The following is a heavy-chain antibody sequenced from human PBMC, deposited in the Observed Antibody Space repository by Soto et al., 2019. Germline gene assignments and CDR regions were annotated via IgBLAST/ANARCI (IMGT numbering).Heavy chain of an antibody. Sequence: QVQLQESGPGLVKPSQTLSLTCTVSGGSISSGGNYWSWIRQHPGKGLEWIGYIYYSGSTYYNPYLNGRVTISGDTSKSQFSLKLSSVTAAETAVYYCARDGYGYGSVFDYWGQGTLVTVSS. J-gene: IGHJ4*02. D-gene: IGHD5-18*01. CDR3: ARDGYGYGSVFDY. CDR2: IYYSGST. V-gene: IGHV4-31*03. CDR1: GGSISSGGNY.